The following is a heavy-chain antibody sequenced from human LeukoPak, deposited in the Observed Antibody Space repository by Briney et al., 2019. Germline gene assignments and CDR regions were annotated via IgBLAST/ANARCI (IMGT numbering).Heavy chain of an antibody. CDR1: GFKFDDYT. CDR3: AKGSHEFDY. Sequence: GGSLRLSCAASGFKFDDYTIHWVRQTPGKGLQWVSLISWDAETTHYADSVKGRFTISRDNSKNTLYLQMNSLRAEDTAVYYCAKGSHEFDYWGQGTLVTVSS. V-gene: IGHV3-43*01. CDR2: ISWDAETT. J-gene: IGHJ4*02.